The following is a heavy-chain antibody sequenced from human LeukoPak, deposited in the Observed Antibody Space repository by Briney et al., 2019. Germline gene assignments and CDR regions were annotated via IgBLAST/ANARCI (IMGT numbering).Heavy chain of an antibody. J-gene: IGHJ5*02. Sequence: SETLSLTCSVSGGSINGGPYYWSWIRQPPGKGLEWIGYIYHSGITYYNPSLKSRVAISIDSSKIQFSLKLTSVTAADTAVYYCARDPYCSGGSCYVFDPWGQGTLVTVSS. D-gene: IGHD2-15*01. CDR2: IYHSGIT. CDR3: ARDPYCSGGSCYVFDP. V-gene: IGHV4-30-2*01. CDR1: GGSINGGPYY.